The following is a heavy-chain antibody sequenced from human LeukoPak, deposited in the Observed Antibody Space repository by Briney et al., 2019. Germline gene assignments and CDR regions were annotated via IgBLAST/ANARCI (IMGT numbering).Heavy chain of an antibody. J-gene: IGHJ4*02. CDR2: MRSSGGST. Sequence: GGSLRLSCAASGFTFSSYALSWVCQAPGKGLEWVSTMRSSGGSTYYADSVKGRFTISRDNSKNTLYLQMNSLRAEDTAVYFCAKDSPDAYSSGWNYFDYWGQGTLVTVPS. CDR1: GFTFSSYA. CDR3: AKDSPDAYSSGWNYFDY. V-gene: IGHV3-23*01. D-gene: IGHD6-19*01.